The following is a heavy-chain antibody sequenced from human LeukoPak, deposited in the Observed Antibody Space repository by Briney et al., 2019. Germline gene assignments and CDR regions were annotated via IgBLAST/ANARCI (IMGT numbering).Heavy chain of an antibody. D-gene: IGHD3-22*01. J-gene: IGHJ3*02. CDR3: AKDLSYDSSGYSYAFAI. CDR2: NSWNSGSI. CDR1: GFTFEDYA. Sequence: PGRSLRLSCAASGFTFEDYAMHWVRQAPGEGLEWGSGNSWNSGSIGYADSVKGRFTISRDNAKNPLALQMNNLTAEDTALYYCAKDLSYDSSGYSYAFAIWGQGTMVTVSS. V-gene: IGHV3-9*01.